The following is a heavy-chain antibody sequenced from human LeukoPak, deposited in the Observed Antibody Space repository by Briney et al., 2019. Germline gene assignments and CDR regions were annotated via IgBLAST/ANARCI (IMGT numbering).Heavy chain of an antibody. CDR3: TRGSSLWSDY. J-gene: IGHJ4*02. D-gene: IGHD1-26*01. CDR2: INSDGSST. Sequence: GGSLRLSCAASGFTFSSYWMHWVRQAPGKGLVWVSRINSDGSSTNYADSVKGLFTISRDNAKNTLLLQMNSLRAEDTAVYYCTRGSSLWSDYWGQGTLVTVSS. V-gene: IGHV3-74*01. CDR1: GFTFSSYW.